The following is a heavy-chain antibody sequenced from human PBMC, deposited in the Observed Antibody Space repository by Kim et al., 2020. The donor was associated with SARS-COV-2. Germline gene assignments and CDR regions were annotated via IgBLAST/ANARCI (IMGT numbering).Heavy chain of an antibody. V-gene: IGHV4-61*01. CDR3: ATSSSAFTLFDF. J-gene: IGHJ4*02. D-gene: IGHD6-25*01. CDR1: GASVSGTSYY. CDR2: IYYSGST. Sequence: SETLSLTCTVSGASVSGTSYYWNWIRQSPGKGLEFIGYIYYSGSTTYNPSLKSRVAMSVDTSKNQFSLKLNSVTAADTAVYFCATSSSAFTLFDFWGPGTLAT.